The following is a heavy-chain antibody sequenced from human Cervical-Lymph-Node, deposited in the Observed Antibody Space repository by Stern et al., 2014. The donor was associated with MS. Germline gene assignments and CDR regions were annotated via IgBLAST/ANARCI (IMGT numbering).Heavy chain of an antibody. Sequence: QVQLVQSGAEVKKPGASMKVSCKASGYSFSDFYIHWVRQAPGQGLEWMGRINPKSGGTKYAQKFRGRVTMTRDKSSSTAHMELSRLKSDDTAIYYCTRGDLVIVSVVLGRFDPWGQGTLATVAS. CDR3: TRGDLVIVSVVLGRFDP. J-gene: IGHJ5*02. V-gene: IGHV1-2*06. D-gene: IGHD2/OR15-2a*01. CDR1: GYSFSDFY. CDR2: INPKSGGT.